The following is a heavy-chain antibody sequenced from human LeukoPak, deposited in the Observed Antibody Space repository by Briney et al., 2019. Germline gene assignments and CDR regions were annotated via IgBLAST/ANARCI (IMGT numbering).Heavy chain of an antibody. Sequence: SETLSLTCTVSGGSISSYYWSWIRQPPGKGLEWIGYIYYSGSTNYNPSLKSRVTISVDTSKNQFSLKLSSVTAADTAAYYCARHTAAAGYYYYYMDVWGKGTTVTVSS. D-gene: IGHD6-13*01. CDR2: IYYSGST. J-gene: IGHJ6*03. V-gene: IGHV4-59*08. CDR3: ARHTAAAGYYYYYMDV. CDR1: GGSISSYY.